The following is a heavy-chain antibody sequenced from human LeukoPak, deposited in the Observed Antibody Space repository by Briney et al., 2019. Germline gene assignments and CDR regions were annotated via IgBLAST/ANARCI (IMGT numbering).Heavy chain of an antibody. J-gene: IGHJ4*02. Sequence: GGSLRLSCAASGFTFSSYSMNWVRQAPGKGLEWVSAISGSGGSTYYADSVKGRFTISRDNSKNTLYLQMNSLRAEDTAVYYCAAQYYYDSSGQPFDYWGQGTLVTVSS. CDR1: GFTFSSYS. CDR3: AAQYYYDSSGQPFDY. D-gene: IGHD3-22*01. V-gene: IGHV3-23*01. CDR2: ISGSGGST.